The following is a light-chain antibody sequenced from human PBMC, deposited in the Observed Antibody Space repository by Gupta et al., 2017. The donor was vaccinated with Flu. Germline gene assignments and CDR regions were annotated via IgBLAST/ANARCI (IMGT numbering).Light chain of an antibody. CDR2: GDN. CDR3: NSRDSSGNHLWV. J-gene: IGLJ3*02. V-gene: IGLV3-19*01. CDR1: SLRSYY. Sequence: DPAVSVALGQTVRITCQGDSLRSYYASWYQQTPGQAPVLVIYGDNKRPSGIPDRFSGARSGNTASLTITGAQAEGEADYYCNSRDSSGNHLWVFGGGTKLTVL.